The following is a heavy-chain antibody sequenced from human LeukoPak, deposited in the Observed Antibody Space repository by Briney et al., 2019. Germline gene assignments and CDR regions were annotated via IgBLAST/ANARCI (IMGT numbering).Heavy chain of an antibody. J-gene: IGHJ5*02. CDR2: ISHSGST. Sequence: SETLSLTCAVYGGSFSGYYWSWIRQPPGKGLEWIGEISHSGSTNYNPSLKSRVTISVDTSKNQFSLKLSSVTAADTAVYSCASLDVWSGHNWFDPWGQGTLVPVSS. CDR1: GGSFSGYY. CDR3: ASLDVWSGHNWFDP. V-gene: IGHV4-34*01. D-gene: IGHD3-3*01.